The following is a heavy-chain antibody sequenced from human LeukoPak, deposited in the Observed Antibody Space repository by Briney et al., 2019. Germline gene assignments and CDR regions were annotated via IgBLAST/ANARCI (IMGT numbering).Heavy chain of an antibody. CDR1: GGSISNGDYY. D-gene: IGHD4-17*01. Sequence: SETLSLTCTVSGGSISNGDYYWGWIRQPPGKGLEWIGSIYYSGSTYYNPSLKSRVTMSVDTSKNQFSLKLSSVTAADTAVYYCARDHPYGDYGLGYYFDYWGQGTLVTVSS. V-gene: IGHV4-39*07. J-gene: IGHJ4*02. CDR3: ARDHPYGDYGLGYYFDY. CDR2: IYYSGST.